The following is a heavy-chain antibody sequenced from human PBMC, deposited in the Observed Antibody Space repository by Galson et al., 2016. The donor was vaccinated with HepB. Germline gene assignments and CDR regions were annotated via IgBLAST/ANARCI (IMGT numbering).Heavy chain of an antibody. CDR1: GYKFASLW. CDR3: AETVLTAVGDWFDP. D-gene: IGHD7-27*01. CDR2: VDATNSYT. J-gene: IGHJ5*02. Sequence: SGAEVKEPGESLRISCETSGYKFASLWIAWVRRVPGKGLEWMGRVDATNSYTFYSPSFQGPVTISTDKSINTAYLQWSSLKPSDTAIYFCAETVLTAVGDWFDPWGQGTLVTVSP. V-gene: IGHV5-10-1*01.